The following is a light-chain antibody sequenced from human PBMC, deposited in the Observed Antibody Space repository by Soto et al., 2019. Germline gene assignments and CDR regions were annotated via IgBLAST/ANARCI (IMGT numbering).Light chain of an antibody. CDR2: DAS. V-gene: IGKV3-11*01. CDR1: QRVNNS. CDR3: QERNTWWT. J-gene: IGKJ1*01. Sequence: EVVLTQSPATLSLSPGERATLSCRASQRVNNSLAWYQHKPGHAPRLLIFDASNRATGIPARFSGSGAGTDFTLTISSLEPEDFAVYYCQERNTWWTFGQGTKVEVK.